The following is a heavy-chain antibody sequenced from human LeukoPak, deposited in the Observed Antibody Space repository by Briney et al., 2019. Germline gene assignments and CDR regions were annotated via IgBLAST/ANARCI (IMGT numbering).Heavy chain of an antibody. CDR2: INHSGST. D-gene: IGHD3-16*01. CDR3: ARETSQKGAHYMDV. Sequence: SETLSLTCAVYGGSFSGYYWSWIRQPPGKGLEWIGEINHSGSTNYNPSLKSRVTISVDTSKNQFSLKLRSVTAADTAVYYCARETSQKGAHYMDVWGKGTTVTISS. V-gene: IGHV4-34*01. J-gene: IGHJ6*03. CDR1: GGSFSGYY.